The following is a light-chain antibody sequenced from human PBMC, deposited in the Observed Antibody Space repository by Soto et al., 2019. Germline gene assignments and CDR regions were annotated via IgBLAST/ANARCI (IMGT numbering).Light chain of an antibody. V-gene: IGKV3-11*01. J-gene: IGKJ3*01. CDR1: QSVSRD. Sequence: DIVLTQSPATLSLSPGERATLSCRASQSVSRDFAWYQQKPGQAPRPLIYDASNRATGIPARFSGSGSGTDFTLTISSLQPEDFAIYYCQHRHNFGPGTKVDFK. CDR3: QHRHN. CDR2: DAS.